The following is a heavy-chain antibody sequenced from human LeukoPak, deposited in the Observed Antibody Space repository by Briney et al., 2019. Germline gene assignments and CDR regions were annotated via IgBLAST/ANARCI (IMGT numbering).Heavy chain of an antibody. J-gene: IGHJ4*02. CDR2: INHSGST. D-gene: IGHD3-22*01. CDR1: GGSFSGYY. Sequence: SETLSLTCAVYGGSFSGYYWSWIRQPPGKGLEWIGEINHSGSTNYNPSLKSRVTISVDTSKNQFSLKLSSVTAADTAVYYCARGLVDTMIVVVSGKYYFDYWGQGTLVTVSP. CDR3: ARGLVDTMIVVVSGKYYFDY. V-gene: IGHV4-34*01.